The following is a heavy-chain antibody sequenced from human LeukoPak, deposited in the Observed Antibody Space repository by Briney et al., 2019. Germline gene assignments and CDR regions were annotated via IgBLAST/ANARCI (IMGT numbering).Heavy chain of an antibody. CDR3: AEEYNRRLLGNWFDP. D-gene: IGHD1-14*01. Sequence: ASVKVSCKASGYTFTGYYMHWVRQAPGQGLEWMGWINPNSGGTNYAQKFQGRVTMTRDTSISTAYMELSRLRSDDTAVYYCAEEYNRRLLGNWFDPWGQGTLVTVSS. J-gene: IGHJ5*02. CDR1: GYTFTGYY. CDR2: INPNSGGT. V-gene: IGHV1-2*02.